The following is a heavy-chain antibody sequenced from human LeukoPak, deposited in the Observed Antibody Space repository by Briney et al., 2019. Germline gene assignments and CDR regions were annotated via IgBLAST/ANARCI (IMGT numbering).Heavy chain of an antibody. D-gene: IGHD2-15*01. V-gene: IGHV4-34*01. Sequence: PSETLSLTCAVYGGSFSGYYWSWIRQPPGKGLEWIGEINHSGSTNYNPSLKSRVTISVDTSKNQFSLKLSSVTAADTAVYHCARGLVVVVAATLWYAFDIWGQGTMVTVSS. CDR2: INHSGST. J-gene: IGHJ3*02. CDR3: ARGLVVVVAATLWYAFDI. CDR1: GGSFSGYY.